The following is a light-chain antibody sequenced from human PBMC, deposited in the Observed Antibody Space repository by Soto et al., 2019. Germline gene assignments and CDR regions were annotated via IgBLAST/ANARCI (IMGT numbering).Light chain of an antibody. CDR1: QSINNR. V-gene: IGKV1-5*03. CDR2: KAS. Sequence: DIQITHSPSTLSASVGDRVTISCRASQSINNRLVWYQQKPGIAPILLIYKASSLQSGVPSRFSGSGSGTEFNFTISSLQPADFATYYCQQYNTYPWTFGHGTKVEF. J-gene: IGKJ1*01. CDR3: QQYNTYPWT.